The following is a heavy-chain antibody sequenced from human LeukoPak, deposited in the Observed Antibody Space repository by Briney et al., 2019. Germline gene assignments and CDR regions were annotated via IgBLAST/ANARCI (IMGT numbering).Heavy chain of an antibody. Sequence: SGGSLRLSCAASGFSFSSYNMNWVRQAPGKGLEWVSSISPSSNYIYYADSMKGRFTISRDNAKNSLYLQMSSLRAEDTAVFYSVRERDIGSGFDYWGQGTLVTVSS. D-gene: IGHD5-12*01. CDR2: ISPSSNYI. V-gene: IGHV3-21*01. CDR3: VRERDIGSGFDY. CDR1: GFSFSSYN. J-gene: IGHJ4*02.